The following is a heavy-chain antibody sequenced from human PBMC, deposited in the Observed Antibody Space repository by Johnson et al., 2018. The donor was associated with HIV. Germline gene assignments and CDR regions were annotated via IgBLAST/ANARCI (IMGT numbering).Heavy chain of an antibody. D-gene: IGHD6-13*01. Sequence: QVHLVESGGGVVQPGRSLRLSCAASGFTFSSYAMHWVRQAPGKGLEWVAVISYDGKNKYFGDSVKGRFTISRDNSKNTLYLQMNSLRTEDTALYYCTKETRDSRSAFDVWGQGTMVTVSS. CDR1: GFTFSSYA. CDR2: ISYDGKNK. V-gene: IGHV3-30*18. CDR3: TKETRDSRSAFDV. J-gene: IGHJ3*01.